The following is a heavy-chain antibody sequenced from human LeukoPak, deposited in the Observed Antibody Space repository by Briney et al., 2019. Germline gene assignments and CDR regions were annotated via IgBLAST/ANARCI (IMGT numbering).Heavy chain of an antibody. V-gene: IGHV4-59*08. CDR2: IYYSQST. D-gene: IGHD1-1*01. Sequence: SETLSLTCTVSGGSISSYYWSWIRQPPGKGLELIGYIYYSQSTNYNPSLQSRVSMSVDTSKNQFSLRLSSVTAADTAVYYCARHRVLSDNADYWGQGTLVAVSS. CDR3: ARHRVLSDNADY. J-gene: IGHJ4*02. CDR1: GGSISSYY.